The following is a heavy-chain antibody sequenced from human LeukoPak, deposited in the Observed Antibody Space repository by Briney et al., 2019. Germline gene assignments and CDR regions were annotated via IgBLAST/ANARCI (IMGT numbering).Heavy chain of an antibody. CDR3: AIGSIVGATRVYFQH. CDR1: GYSFTSYW. J-gene: IGHJ1*01. CDR2: IYPGDSDT. Sequence: GESLKISCKGSGYSFTSYWIGWVRQMPGKGLEWMGIIYPGDSDTRYSPSFQGQVTISADKSISTAYLQWSSLKASDTAMYYCAIGSIVGATRVYFQHWGQGTLVTVSS. D-gene: IGHD1-26*01. V-gene: IGHV5-51*01.